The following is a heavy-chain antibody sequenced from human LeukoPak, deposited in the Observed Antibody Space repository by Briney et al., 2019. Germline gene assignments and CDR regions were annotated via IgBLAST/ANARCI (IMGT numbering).Heavy chain of an antibody. V-gene: IGHV3-33*01. CDR1: GFSFGTYS. Sequence: GGSLRLSCVASGFSFGTYSMHWARQVPGKGLEWVAVIWYDGSNEDYADSVKGRFTISRDNSKNTLYLQMNSLRAEDTAVYYCARAPSGYCSSTSCYPDYMDVWGKGTTVTVSS. D-gene: IGHD2-2*01. J-gene: IGHJ6*03. CDR2: IWYDGSNE. CDR3: ARAPSGYCSSTSCYPDYMDV.